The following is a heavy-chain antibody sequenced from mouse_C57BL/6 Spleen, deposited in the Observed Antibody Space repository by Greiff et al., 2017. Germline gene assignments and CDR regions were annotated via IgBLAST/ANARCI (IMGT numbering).Heavy chain of an antibody. D-gene: IGHD2-4*01. J-gene: IGHJ1*03. Sequence: EVKLQESGPGLAKPSQPLSLTCSVTGYSITSDYWNWIRKFPGNKLEYMGYISYSGSTYYNPSLKSRISITRDTSKNQYYLQLNSVTTEDTATYYCARDRDDYDVSYWYFDVWGTGTTVTVSS. CDR1: GYSITSDY. V-gene: IGHV3-8*01. CDR3: ARDRDDYDVSYWYFDV. CDR2: ISYSGST.